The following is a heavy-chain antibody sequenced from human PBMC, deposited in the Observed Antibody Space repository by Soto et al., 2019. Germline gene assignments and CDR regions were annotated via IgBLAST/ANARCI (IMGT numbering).Heavy chain of an antibody. V-gene: IGHV4-39*01. D-gene: IGHD3-9*01. CDR2: IYYSGST. J-gene: IGHJ4*02. Sequence: QLQLQESGPGLVKPSETLSLTCTVSGGSISSSSYYWGWIRQPPGKGLEWIGSIYYSGSTYYNPSLKSRVTISVDTSKNQFSLKLSSVTAADTAVYYCARVPSPRILTGYYMGGLHAVDYWGQGTLVTVSS. CDR3: ARVPSPRILTGYYMGGLHAVDY. CDR1: GGSISSSSYY.